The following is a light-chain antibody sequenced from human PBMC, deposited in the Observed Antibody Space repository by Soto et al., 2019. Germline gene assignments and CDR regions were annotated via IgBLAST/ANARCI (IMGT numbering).Light chain of an antibody. CDR2: GAS. Sequence: EIVLTQSPGTLSLSPGERATLSFRASQSVSSSYLAWYQQKPGQAPRLLIYGASIRATGIPDRFNGSGSGTDFTLTISRLEPEDFAVYYCQQYGSSPLTFGGGTKVEIK. J-gene: IGKJ4*01. CDR1: QSVSSSY. CDR3: QQYGSSPLT. V-gene: IGKV3-20*01.